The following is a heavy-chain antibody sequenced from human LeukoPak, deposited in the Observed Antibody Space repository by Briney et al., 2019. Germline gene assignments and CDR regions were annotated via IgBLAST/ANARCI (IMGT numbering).Heavy chain of an antibody. V-gene: IGHV4-30-2*01. Sequence: SQTLSLTCTVSGGSISSGGYYWSWIRQPPGKGLEWIGYIYHSGSTYYNPSLKSRVTISVDRSKNQFSLKLSSVTAADTAVYYCARDDHRNWNYFWFDPWGQGTLVTVSS. D-gene: IGHD1-7*01. J-gene: IGHJ5*02. CDR3: ARDDHRNWNYFWFDP. CDR2: IYHSGST. CDR1: GGSISSGGYY.